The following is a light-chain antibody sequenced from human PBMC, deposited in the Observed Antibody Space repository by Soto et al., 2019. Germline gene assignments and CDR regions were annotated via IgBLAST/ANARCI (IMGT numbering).Light chain of an antibody. V-gene: IGLV2-14*01. CDR3: SSYTSSGTRV. Sequence: QSALTQPASVSGSPGQSITISCTGTSSDVGGYNYVSWYQQHPGKTPKLMIYEVSNRPSGVSNRFSGSKSGNTASLTISGLLAEDEADYYCSSYTSSGTRVFGTGTKVTVL. CDR1: SSDVGGYNY. J-gene: IGLJ1*01. CDR2: EVS.